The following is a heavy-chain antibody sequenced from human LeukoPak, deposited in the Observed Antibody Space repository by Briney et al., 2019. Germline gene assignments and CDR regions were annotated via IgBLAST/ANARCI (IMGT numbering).Heavy chain of an antibody. CDR2: IKPDGSEK. V-gene: IGHV3-7*01. Sequence: GGSLRLSCAASGFTFSNYEMHWVRQAPGKGLEWVASIKPDGSEKYYLDSVKGRFTISRDNARDSLYLQMNSLRDDDTSVYFCARDASALYWGRGTLVTFSS. D-gene: IGHD6-19*01. J-gene: IGHJ4*02. CDR1: GFTFSNYE. CDR3: ARDASALY.